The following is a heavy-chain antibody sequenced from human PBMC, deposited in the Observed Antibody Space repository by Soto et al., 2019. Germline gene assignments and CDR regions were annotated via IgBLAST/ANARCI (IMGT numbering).Heavy chain of an antibody. CDR3: AREGSYAGNYGMDV. CDR1: GGSFSGYY. J-gene: IGHJ6*02. V-gene: IGHV4-31*11. CDR2: IYYSGST. Sequence: SEPLSLTCAVYGGSFSGYYWSWIRQHPGKGLEWIGYIYYSGSTYYNPSLKSRVTISVDTSKNQFSLKLSSVTAADTAVYYCAREGSYAGNYGMDVWGQGTTVTVSS. D-gene: IGHD3-16*01.